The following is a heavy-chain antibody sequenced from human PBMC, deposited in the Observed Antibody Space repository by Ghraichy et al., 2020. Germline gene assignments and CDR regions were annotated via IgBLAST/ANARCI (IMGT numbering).Heavy chain of an antibody. Sequence: GSLRLSCAASGFTFSSYAMSWVRQAPGKGLEWVSAISGSGGNTYYADSVKGRFTISRDNSKNTMSLQMNSLRAEDTAVYYCAKDVLRFLEWLPIGHSDYWGQGTLVTVSS. V-gene: IGHV3-23*01. CDR1: GFTFSSYA. CDR3: AKDVLRFLEWLPIGHSDY. J-gene: IGHJ4*02. CDR2: ISGSGGNT. D-gene: IGHD3-3*01.